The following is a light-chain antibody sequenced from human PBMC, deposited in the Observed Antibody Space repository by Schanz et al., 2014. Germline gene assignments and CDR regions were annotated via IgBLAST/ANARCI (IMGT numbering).Light chain of an antibody. J-gene: IGKJ2*01. CDR2: GAS. Sequence: EIVLTQSPATLSLSPGERATLSCRASQSVGSRSLAWYQQKPGQPPRLLIYGASIRATGIPDRFSGSGSGTDFTLTISSLEPEDFAVYYCQRHGSSPLYTFGQGTKVEVK. V-gene: IGKV3-20*01. CDR3: QRHGSSPLYT. CDR1: QSVGSRS.